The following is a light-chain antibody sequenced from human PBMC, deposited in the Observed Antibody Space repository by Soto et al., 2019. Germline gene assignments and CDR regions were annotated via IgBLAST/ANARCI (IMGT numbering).Light chain of an antibody. J-gene: IGLJ2*01. V-gene: IGLV2-23*01. CDR3: CSYAGKSSGPV. CDR2: EGS. CDR1: SSDVGSYNL. Sequence: QSALTQPASVSGSPGQSITISCTGTSSDVGSYNLVSWYQQHPGKAPKLMIYEGSKWPSGVSNRFSGSKSGNTASLTISGLQAEDEADYYCCSYAGKSSGPVFGGGTKLTVL.